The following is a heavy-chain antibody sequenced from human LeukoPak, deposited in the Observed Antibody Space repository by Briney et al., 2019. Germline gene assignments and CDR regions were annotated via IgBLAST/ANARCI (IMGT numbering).Heavy chain of an antibody. CDR2: IYHSGST. V-gene: IGHV4-59*08. CDR1: GVSISSYF. D-gene: IGHD3-10*01. CDR3: AKYQGGTMFDI. Sequence: PSETLSLTCTVSGVSISSYFWSWIRQPPGKGLEWIGSIYHSGSTTYNPSLKSRVTISLDTSKNHFSLNLSSVTAADTGVYDCAKYQGGTMFDIWGQGTKVTVSS. J-gene: IGHJ3*02.